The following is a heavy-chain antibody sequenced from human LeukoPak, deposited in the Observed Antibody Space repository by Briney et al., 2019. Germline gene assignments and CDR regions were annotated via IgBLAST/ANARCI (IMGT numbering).Heavy chain of an antibody. V-gene: IGHV3-23*01. D-gene: IGHD5-18*01. CDR1: GFTFSSYA. CDR2: ISGGGGST. CDR3: AKDLTAMVDFDY. J-gene: IGHJ4*02. Sequence: GGSLRLSCAASGFTFSSYAMSWVRQAPGKGLEWVSAISGGGGSTYYADSVKGRFTISRDNSKNTLYLQMSSLRAEDTAVYYCAKDLTAMVDFDYWGQGTLVTVSS.